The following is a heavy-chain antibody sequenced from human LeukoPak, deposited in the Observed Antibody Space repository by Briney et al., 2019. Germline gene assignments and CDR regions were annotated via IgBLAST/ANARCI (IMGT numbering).Heavy chain of an antibody. CDR2: IHPSTGNP. CDR1: GYTFTNFA. CDR3: ARAFQSLGGLSLPDY. J-gene: IGHJ4*02. D-gene: IGHD3-16*02. V-gene: IGHV7-4-1*02. Sequence: ASVKVSCKASGYTFTNFAMNWVRQAPGQGLGWMGWIHPSTGNPTYAQGFTGRFVFSLDTSVSTTYLQISSLKAEDTAVYYCARAFQSLGGLSLPDYWGQGTLVTVSS.